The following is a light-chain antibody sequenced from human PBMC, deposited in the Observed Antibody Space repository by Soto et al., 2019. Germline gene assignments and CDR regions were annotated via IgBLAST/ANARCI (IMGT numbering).Light chain of an antibody. CDR1: QSVRTY. J-gene: IGKJ2*01. V-gene: IGKV1-39*01. Sequence: DIQMTQSPSSLSASVGDRVTITCRASQSVRTYLNWYQRKPGKAPKVLIYGASALQSGVPSRFSGSESGTEFTLTVSSLQPEDFATYYCQQSFTTPYTFGQGTKLEIK. CDR2: GAS. CDR3: QQSFTTPYT.